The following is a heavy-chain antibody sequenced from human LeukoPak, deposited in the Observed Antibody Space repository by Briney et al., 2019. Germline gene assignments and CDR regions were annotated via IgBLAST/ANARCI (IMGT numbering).Heavy chain of an antibody. Sequence: ASVKVSCKVSGYTLTELSMHWLRQAPGKGLEWMGGFDPEDGETIYAQKFQGRVTMTEDTSTDTAYMELSSLRSEDTAVYYCATDRPDFWSGGYYFDYWGQGTLVTVSS. CDR3: ATDRPDFWSGGYYFDY. J-gene: IGHJ4*02. D-gene: IGHD3-3*01. CDR2: FDPEDGET. CDR1: GYTLTELS. V-gene: IGHV1-24*01.